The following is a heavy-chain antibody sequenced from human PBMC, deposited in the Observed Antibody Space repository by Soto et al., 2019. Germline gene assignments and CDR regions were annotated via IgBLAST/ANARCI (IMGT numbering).Heavy chain of an antibody. CDR3: ARGLITGSQYSGGWYYFDS. J-gene: IGHJ4*02. CDR1: GDSFSSNSAA. CDR2: TFYRSKWYN. D-gene: IGHD1-26*01. Sequence: SQTLSLTCAISGDSFSSNSAAWSWIRQSPSRGLEWLGRTFYRSKWYNDYAVSVKGRITINPDTSKNQFSLQLNSVTPEDTAVYYCARGLITGSQYSGGWYYFDSWGQGTQVTVSS. V-gene: IGHV6-1*01.